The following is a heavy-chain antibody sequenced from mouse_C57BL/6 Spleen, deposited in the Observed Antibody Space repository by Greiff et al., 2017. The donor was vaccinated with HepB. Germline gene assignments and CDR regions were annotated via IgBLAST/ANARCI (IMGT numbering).Heavy chain of an antibody. CDR2: ISSGGSYT. Sequence: EVNLVESGGDLVKPGGSLKLSCAASGFTFSSYGMSWVRQTPDKRLEWVATISSGGSYTYYPDSVKGRFTISRDNAKNTLYLQMSSLKSEDTAMYYCARRNWDVEGNYFDYWGQGTTLTVSS. V-gene: IGHV5-6*02. J-gene: IGHJ2*01. CDR1: GFTFSSYG. D-gene: IGHD4-1*01. CDR3: ARRNWDVEGNYFDY.